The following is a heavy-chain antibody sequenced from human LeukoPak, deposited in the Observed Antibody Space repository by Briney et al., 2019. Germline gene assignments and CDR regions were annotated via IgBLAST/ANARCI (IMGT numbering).Heavy chain of an antibody. CDR3: ARADDDYCSGGSCLLDY. V-gene: IGHV4-59*01. J-gene: IGHJ4*02. D-gene: IGHD2-15*01. Sequence: SETLSLTCTVSGGSISSYYWSWIRQPPGKGLEWIGYIYYSGSTNYNPSLKSRVTISVDTSKNQFSLKLSSVTAADTALYYCARADDDYCSGGSCLLDYWGQGTLVTVSS. CDR2: IYYSGST. CDR1: GGSISSYY.